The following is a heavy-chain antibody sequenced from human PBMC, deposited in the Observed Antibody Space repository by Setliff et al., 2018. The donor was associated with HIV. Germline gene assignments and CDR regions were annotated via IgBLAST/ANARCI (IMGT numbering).Heavy chain of an antibody. CDR3: ARALSYGSGTYSAAGF. D-gene: IGHD3-10*01. Sequence: GGSLRLSCAASGFKFDDYGMSWVRQGPGKGLEWVAGISWSGSGIGYGDSVKGRFTISRDDDRNFLFLQMNSLRAEDTAIYFCARALSYGSGTYSAAGFWGQGTLVTVSS. J-gene: IGHJ4*02. V-gene: IGHV3-20*04. CDR2: ISWSGSGI. CDR1: GFKFDDYG.